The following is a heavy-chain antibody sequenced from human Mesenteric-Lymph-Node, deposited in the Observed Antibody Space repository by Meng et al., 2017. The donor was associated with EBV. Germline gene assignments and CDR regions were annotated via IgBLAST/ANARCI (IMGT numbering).Heavy chain of an antibody. CDR3: ARVRGIAVVPPDY. J-gene: IGHJ4*02. CDR2: INAGNGNT. V-gene: IGHV1-3*01. Sequence: QVQLVQSGAEVKKPGASVKVSCKASGYTFTSYAMQWVRQAPGQRLEWMGWINAGNGNTKYSQKFQGRVTITRDTSASTAYMELSSLRSEDTAVYYCARVRGIAVVPPDYWGQGTLVTVSS. D-gene: IGHD6-19*01. CDR1: GYTFTSYA.